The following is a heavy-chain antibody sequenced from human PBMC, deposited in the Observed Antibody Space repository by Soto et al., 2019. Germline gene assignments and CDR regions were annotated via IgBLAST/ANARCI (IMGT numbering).Heavy chain of an antibody. Sequence: ASVKVSCKASGGTFSSYAISWVRQAPGQGLEWMGGIIPIFGTANYAQKFQGRVTITADESTSTAYMELSSLRSEDTAVYYCALCSNYHHSSGPLYYRGQGTLVTVSS. V-gene: IGHV1-69*13. CDR2: IIPIFGTA. CDR1: GGTFSSYA. D-gene: IGHD3-22*01. J-gene: IGHJ4*02. CDR3: ALCSNYHHSSGPLYY.